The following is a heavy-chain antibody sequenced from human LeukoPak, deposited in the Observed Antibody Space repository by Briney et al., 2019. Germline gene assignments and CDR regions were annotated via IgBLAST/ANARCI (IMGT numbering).Heavy chain of an antibody. CDR2: IYHGGST. J-gene: IGHJ4*02. CDR3: ASSIIRVDDLSPVDY. CDR1: GGSISSSNW. D-gene: IGHD3-16*02. V-gene: IGHV4-4*02. Sequence: SETLSLTCAVSGGSISSSNWWSWVRQPPGKGLEWIGEIYHGGSTNYNPSLESRVTISVDKSKNQFSLKLSSVTAADTAVYYCASSIIRVDDLSPVDYWGRGTLVTVSS.